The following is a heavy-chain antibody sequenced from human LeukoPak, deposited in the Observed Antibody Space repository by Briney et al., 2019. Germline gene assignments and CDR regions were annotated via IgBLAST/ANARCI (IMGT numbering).Heavy chain of an antibody. Sequence: AASVTVSCKASGYSFTDYYMHWVQQAPGKGLEWMGRVDPEDGETISAEKFKDRVTITADTSSGTAYMELSSLKSEDTAVYFCATIPNSIPVVLGAIDHSGGLLDYWGQGTLVTVSS. V-gene: IGHV1-69-2*01. D-gene: IGHD2-15*01. CDR1: GYSFTDYY. CDR3: ATIPNSIPVVLGAIDHSGGLLDY. J-gene: IGHJ4*02. CDR2: VDPEDGET.